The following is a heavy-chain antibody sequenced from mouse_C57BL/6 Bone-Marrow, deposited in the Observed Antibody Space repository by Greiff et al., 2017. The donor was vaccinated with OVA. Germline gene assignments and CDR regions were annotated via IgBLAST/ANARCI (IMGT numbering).Heavy chain of an antibody. CDR1: GFTFNTYA. D-gene: IGHD3-3*01. J-gene: IGHJ2*01. CDR2: IRSKSSNYAT. CDR3: VRDRGDEGYFDY. V-gene: IGHV10-3*01. Sequence: DAGGGLVQPKGSLKLSCAASGFTFNTYAMHWVRQAPGKGLEWVARIRSKSSNYATYYADSVKDRFTISRDNSQSMLYLQMNNLKTEDTAMYYCVRDRGDEGYFDYWGQGTTLTVSS.